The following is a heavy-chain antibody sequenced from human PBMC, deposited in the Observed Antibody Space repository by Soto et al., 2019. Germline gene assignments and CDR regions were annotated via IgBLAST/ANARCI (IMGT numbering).Heavy chain of an antibody. CDR3: ARADRNSLAKDY. CDR1: GFTFSSYK. J-gene: IGHJ4*02. CDR2: ISSSGSTI. Sequence: GGSLRLSCAASGFTFSSYKMNWVRQAPGKGLEWVSYISSSGSTIYYADSVKGRFTISRDNAKNSLYLQMNSLRAEDTAVYYCARADRNSLAKDYWGQGTLVTVSS. D-gene: IGHD6-13*01. V-gene: IGHV3-48*03.